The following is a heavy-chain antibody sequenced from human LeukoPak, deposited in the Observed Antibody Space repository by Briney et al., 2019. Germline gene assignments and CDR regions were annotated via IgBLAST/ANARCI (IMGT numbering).Heavy chain of an antibody. J-gene: IGHJ4*02. CDR2: IYYSGST. Sequence: SETLSLTCTVSGGSISSSSYYWGWIRQPPGKGLEWIASIYYSGSTYYNPSLKSRVTISVDTSKNQFSLKLSSVTAADTAVYYCARDPRAAAGTGFDYWGQGTLVTVSS. D-gene: IGHD6-13*01. CDR1: GGSISSSSYY. CDR3: ARDPRAAAGTGFDY. V-gene: IGHV4-39*02.